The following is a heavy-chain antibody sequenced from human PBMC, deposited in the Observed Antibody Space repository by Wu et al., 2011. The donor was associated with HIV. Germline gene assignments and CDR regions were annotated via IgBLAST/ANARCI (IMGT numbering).Heavy chain of an antibody. CDR1: GGTFSNYA. V-gene: IGHV1-69*05. Sequence: QIQLVQSGAEVKKPGSSVKVSCKASGGTFSNYAISWVRQAPGRGLEWMGAIVPVFGSTNYAQNFQGRLTISTEPSASTNYYLELRGLRPEDTAIYYCAREVGRGVNDVSGMDVWGQGTTITVSS. CDR2: IVPVFGST. J-gene: IGHJ6*02. D-gene: IGHD3-16*01. CDR3: AREVGRGVNDVSGMDV.